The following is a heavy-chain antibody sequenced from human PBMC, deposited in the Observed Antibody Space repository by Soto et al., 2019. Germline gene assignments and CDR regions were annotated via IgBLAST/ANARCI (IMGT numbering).Heavy chain of an antibody. V-gene: IGHV4-59*01. J-gene: IGHJ6*03. CDR2: IYYSGST. CDR3: ARAEMYSSSRPLFGGNYYYYMDV. Sequence: SETLSLTCTVSGGSISSYYWSWIRQPPGKGLEWIGYIYYSGSTNYNPSLKSRVTISVDTSKNQFSLKLSSVTAADTAVYYCARAEMYSSSRPLFGGNYYYYMDVWGKGTTVTVSS. D-gene: IGHD6-13*01. CDR1: GGSISSYY.